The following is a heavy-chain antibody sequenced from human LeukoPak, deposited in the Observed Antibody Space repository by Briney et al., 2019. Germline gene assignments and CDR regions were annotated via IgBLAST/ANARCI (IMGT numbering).Heavy chain of an antibody. D-gene: IGHD6-13*01. J-gene: IGHJ5*02. CDR2: IIPIFGTA. CDR3: ASDQRYSLSGDP. Sequence: ASVKVSCKASGGTFSSYAISWVRQAPGQGLEWMGRIIPIFGTANYAQKFQGRVTITTDESTSTAYMELSSLRSEDTAVYYCASDQRYSLSGDPWDQGTLVTVSS. V-gene: IGHV1-69*05. CDR1: GGTFSSYA.